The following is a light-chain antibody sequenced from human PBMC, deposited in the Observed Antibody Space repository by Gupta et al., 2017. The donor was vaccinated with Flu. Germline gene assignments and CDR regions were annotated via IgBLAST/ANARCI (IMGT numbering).Light chain of an antibody. Sequence: EIVLTQSPVTLSLSPGERATLSCRASQSVSGYLAWYQQKPGLAPRLLFYDTSNRATGIPARFSGSGSGTDFTLTISSLEPEDFAVYYCQQRRSFGQETKLEIK. CDR1: QSVSGY. CDR3: QQRRS. V-gene: IGKV3-11*01. J-gene: IGKJ2*03. CDR2: DTS.